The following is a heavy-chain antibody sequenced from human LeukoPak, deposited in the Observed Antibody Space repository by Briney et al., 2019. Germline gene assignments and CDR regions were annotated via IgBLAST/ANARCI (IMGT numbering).Heavy chain of an antibody. V-gene: IGHV4-59*01. CDR1: GGSFSGYY. CDR3: ARGYYGSGSPWYYYYYYMDV. Sequence: SETLSLTCAVYGGSFSGYYWSWIRQPPGKGLEWIGYIYYSGSTNYNPSLKSRVTISVDTSKNQFSLKLSSVTAADTAVYYCARGYYGSGSPWYYYYYYMDVWGKGTTVTISS. D-gene: IGHD3-10*01. CDR2: IYYSGST. J-gene: IGHJ6*03.